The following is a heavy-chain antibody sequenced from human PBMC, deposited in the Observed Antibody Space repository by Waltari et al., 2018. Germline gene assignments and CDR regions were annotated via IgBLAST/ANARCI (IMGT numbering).Heavy chain of an antibody. CDR3: AREESVYDFWSGYYYGMDV. J-gene: IGHJ6*02. Sequence: QVQLVESGGGVVQPGRSLRLSCAASGFTFSSYGMHWVRQAPGKGLEWVAVIWYDGSNKYYADSVKGRFTISRDNSKNTLYLQMNSLRAEDTAVYYCAREESVYDFWSGYYYGMDVWGQGTTVTFSS. V-gene: IGHV3-33*01. CDR1: GFTFSSYG. CDR2: IWYDGSNK. D-gene: IGHD3-3*01.